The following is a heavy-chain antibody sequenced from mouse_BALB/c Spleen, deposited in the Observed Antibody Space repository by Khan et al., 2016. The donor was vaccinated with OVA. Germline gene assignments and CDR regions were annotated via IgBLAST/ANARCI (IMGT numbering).Heavy chain of an antibody. CDR3: ARCNYSYDGYFDY. CDR2: ISYSGST. V-gene: IGHV3-8*02. J-gene: IGHJ2*01. Sequence: VQLKESGPSLVKPSQTLSLNCSVTGDSITSGYWKWIRKFPGNKLEYMGYISYSGSTYYNPSLKSRISITRDTSKNQYYLQLNSVTSEDTATYXGARCNYSYDGYFDYWGRGTTLTVSS. D-gene: IGHD2-12*01. CDR1: GDSITSGY.